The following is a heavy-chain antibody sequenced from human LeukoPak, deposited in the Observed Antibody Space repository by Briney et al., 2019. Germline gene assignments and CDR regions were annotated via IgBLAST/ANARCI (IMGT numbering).Heavy chain of an antibody. V-gene: IGHV4-59*02. CDR1: GGSVSNYY. J-gene: IGHJ6*02. CDR3: ARGYDIDV. CDR2: IYYTGTT. Sequence: SETLSLTCTVSGGSVSNYYWSWIRQPPGKALEWIGYIYYTGTTKYNPSLKSRATISLDTSKNQFSLRLTSVTAADTALFFCARGYDIDVWGQGTTVTVSS.